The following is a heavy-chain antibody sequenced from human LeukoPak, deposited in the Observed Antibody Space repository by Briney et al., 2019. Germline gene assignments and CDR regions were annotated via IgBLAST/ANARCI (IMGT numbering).Heavy chain of an antibody. CDR2: ISGSGGST. V-gene: IGHV3-23*01. CDR1: GFTFSSYA. Sequence: GGSLRLSCAASGFTFSSYAMSWVRQAPGKGLEWVSAISGSGGSTYSADSVKGWFTISRDNSKNTLYLQMNSLRAEDTAVYYCAKTLDLGNYYYYGMDVWGQGTTVTVSS. D-gene: IGHD3-16*01. CDR3: AKTLDLGNYYYYGMDV. J-gene: IGHJ6*02.